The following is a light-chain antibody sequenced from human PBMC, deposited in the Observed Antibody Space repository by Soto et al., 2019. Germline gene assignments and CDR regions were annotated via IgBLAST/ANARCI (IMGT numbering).Light chain of an antibody. CDR1: QDISNY. Sequence: DIQMTQSPSSLSASVGDRVTITCQASQDISNYLNWYQQKPWKAPKLLIYDASNLATWVPSRFSGSGSGTDFTFTISSLQPKDIATYYCQQYDNLHFSFGPGTKVDIK. CDR2: DAS. CDR3: QQYDNLHFS. V-gene: IGKV1-33*01. J-gene: IGKJ3*01.